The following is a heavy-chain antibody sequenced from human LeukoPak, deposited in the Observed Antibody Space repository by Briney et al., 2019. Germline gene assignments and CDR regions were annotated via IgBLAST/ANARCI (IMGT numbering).Heavy chain of an antibody. CDR3: GYTNNFYH. Sequence: GGSLRLSCVASGLSCSGQWVRQAPGQGLEWVANIKHDGGEKYYVDSVKGRFTISRDDGQNSLSLHMNSVRAEDTAVYYCGYTNNFYHWGQGALVVVSA. D-gene: IGHD3-16*02. V-gene: IGHV3-7*01. J-gene: IGHJ4*02. CDR1: GLSCSGQW. CDR2: IKHDGGEK.